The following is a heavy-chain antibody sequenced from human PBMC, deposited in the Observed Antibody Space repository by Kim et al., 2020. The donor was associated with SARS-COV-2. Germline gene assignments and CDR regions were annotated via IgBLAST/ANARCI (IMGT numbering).Heavy chain of an antibody. V-gene: IGHV3-33*01. D-gene: IGHD3-10*01. J-gene: IGHJ4*02. CDR1: GYIFSDYG. CDR3: VRDDLSENNYSAEDY. Sequence: GGSLRLSCAGSGYIFSDYGMLWVRQAPGKGLEWVSRICRDGSNAYYSDSTKGRFTISRDNSQGILYLQINKLRADDTAVYYCVRDDLSENNYSAEDYWGQATSVTVPS. CDR2: ICRDGSNA.